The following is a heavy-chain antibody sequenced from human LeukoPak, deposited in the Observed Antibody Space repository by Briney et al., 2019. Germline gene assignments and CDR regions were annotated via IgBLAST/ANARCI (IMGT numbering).Heavy chain of an antibody. CDR2: ISGSGGST. CDR1: GFTFSSYA. Sequence: GGSLRLSCAASGFTFSSYAMSWVRQAPGKGLEWVSAISGSGGSTYYADSVKGRFTISRDNSKNTLYLQMNSLRAEDTAVYYCATGGYSGYVGWDYFDYWGQGTLVTVSS. D-gene: IGHD5-12*01. CDR3: ATGGYSGYVGWDYFDY. V-gene: IGHV3-23*01. J-gene: IGHJ4*02.